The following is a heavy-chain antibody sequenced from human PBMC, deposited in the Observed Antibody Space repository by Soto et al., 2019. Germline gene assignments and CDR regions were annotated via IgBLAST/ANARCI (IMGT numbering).Heavy chain of an antibody. CDR1: GYTFTSYY. J-gene: IGHJ6*03. Sequence: ASVKVSCKASGYTFTSYYMHWVRQAPGQGLEWMGIINPSGGSTSYAQKFQGRVTMTRDTSTSTVYMELSSLRSEDTAVYYCARSAAMNYYYYYMDVWGKGTTVTVS. CDR3: ARSAAMNYYYYYMDV. D-gene: IGHD2-2*01. V-gene: IGHV1-46*03. CDR2: INPSGGST.